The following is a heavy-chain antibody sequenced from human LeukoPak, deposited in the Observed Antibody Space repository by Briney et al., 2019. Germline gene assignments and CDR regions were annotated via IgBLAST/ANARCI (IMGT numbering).Heavy chain of an antibody. Sequence: QPGGSLRLSCAASGFTFDDYAMHWVRQAPGKGLEWVSGISWNSGSIGYADSVKGRFTISRDNAKNSLYLQMNSLRAEDMALYYCAKGLRLGQLGDPFDYWGQGTLVTVSS. J-gene: IGHJ4*02. V-gene: IGHV3-9*03. CDR3: AKGLRLGQLGDPFDY. CDR2: ISWNSGSI. D-gene: IGHD6-6*01. CDR1: GFTFDDYA.